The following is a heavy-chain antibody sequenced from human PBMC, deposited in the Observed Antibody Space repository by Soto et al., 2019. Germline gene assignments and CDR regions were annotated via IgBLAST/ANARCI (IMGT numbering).Heavy chain of an antibody. V-gene: IGHV3-23*01. Sequence: GGSLRLSCAPSGFTFSTYDMSWVRQTPWQGLEWVSTINGRGRNADYADSVKGRFTISRENSKNMPYLQMNSLIAEDTAVYYCAYRTGFDYWGQGALVTVSS. CDR1: GFTFSTYD. J-gene: IGHJ4*02. CDR3: AYRTGFDY. CDR2: INGRGRNA.